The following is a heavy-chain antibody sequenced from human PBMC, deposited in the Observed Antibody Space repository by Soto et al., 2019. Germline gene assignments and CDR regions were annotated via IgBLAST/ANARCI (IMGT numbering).Heavy chain of an antibody. CDR2: IYYSGST. J-gene: IGHJ6*02. CDR3: ARSNFGCSGGSCYWTSRFFWNYGMDV. CDR1: GGSISSGGYY. D-gene: IGHD2-15*01. Sequence: QVQLQESGPGLVKPSQTLSLTCTVSGGSISSGGYYWSWIRQHPGKGLEWIGYIYYSGSTYYNPSLKSRVTISVDTSKNQFSLKLSSVTAADTAVYYCARSNFGCSGGSCYWTSRFFWNYGMDVWGQGTTVTVSS. V-gene: IGHV4-31*03.